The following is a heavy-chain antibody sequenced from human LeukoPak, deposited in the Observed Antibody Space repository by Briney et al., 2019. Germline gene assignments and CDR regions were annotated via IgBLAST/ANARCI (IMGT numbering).Heavy chain of an antibody. V-gene: IGHV1-2*02. J-gene: IGHJ3*02. Sequence: ASVTVSCKASGYTFTGYYMHWVRQAPGQGLEWMGWINPNSGGTNYAQKFQGRVTMTRDTSISTAYMELSRLRSDDTAVYYCARAYDFWSLDAFDIWGQGTMVTVSS. CDR2: INPNSGGT. CDR3: ARAYDFWSLDAFDI. D-gene: IGHD3-3*01. CDR1: GYTFTGYY.